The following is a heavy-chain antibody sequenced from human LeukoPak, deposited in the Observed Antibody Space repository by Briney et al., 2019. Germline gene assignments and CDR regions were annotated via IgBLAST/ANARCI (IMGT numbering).Heavy chain of an antibody. Sequence: GRSLRLSCAASGFTFSSYGMHWVRQAPGKGLEWVAAISYDGNNKYYADSVKGRLTISRDNSKNTLYVQMNSLRAEDTAVYYCVKDGVEQWLAYYFDYWGQGTLVTVSS. CDR2: ISYDGNNK. CDR3: VKDGVEQWLAYYFDY. D-gene: IGHD6-19*01. J-gene: IGHJ4*02. CDR1: GFTFSSYG. V-gene: IGHV3-30*18.